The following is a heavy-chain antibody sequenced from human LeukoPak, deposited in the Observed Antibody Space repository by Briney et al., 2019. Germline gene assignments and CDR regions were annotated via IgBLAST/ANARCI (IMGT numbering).Heavy chain of an antibody. J-gene: IGHJ4*02. CDR3: ARDRSSYDILTGYYRAFDY. D-gene: IGHD3-9*01. V-gene: IGHV1-46*01. Sequence: ASVKVSCKASGYTFTSYYMHWVRQAPGQGLEWMGLINPSGGSTSYAQKFRGRVTMTRDTSTSTVYMELSSLRSEDTAVYYCARDRSSYDILTGYYRAFDYWGQGTLVTVSS. CDR1: GYTFTSYY. CDR2: INPSGGST.